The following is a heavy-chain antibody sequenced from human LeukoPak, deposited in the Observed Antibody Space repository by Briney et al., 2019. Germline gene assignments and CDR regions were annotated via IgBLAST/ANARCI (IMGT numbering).Heavy chain of an antibody. CDR3: ARGSGIAVAGTDLQYYYGMDV. CDR1: GYTFTGYY. J-gene: IGHJ6*02. V-gene: IGHV1-2*02. CDR2: INPNSGDT. D-gene: IGHD6-13*01. Sequence: ASVKVSCKASGYTFTGYYMHWVRQAPGQGLEWMGWINPNSGDTNYAQKFQGRVTMTRDTSISTAYMELSRLRSDDTAVYYCARGSGIAVAGTDLQYYYGMDVWGQGTTVTVSS.